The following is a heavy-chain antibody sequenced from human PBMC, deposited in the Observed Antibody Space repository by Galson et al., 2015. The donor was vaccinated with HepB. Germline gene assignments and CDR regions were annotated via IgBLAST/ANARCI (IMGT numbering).Heavy chain of an antibody. Sequence: QSGAEVKKPGESLKISGEASGYSFTNYWIGWVRQMPGKGLEFMGIIYPGDSDTRYSPSFQGLVTISADKSISTAYLQWNSLKASDTAMYYCARQYYDDLPFEYWGQGTPVTVSS. D-gene: IGHD4-17*01. CDR1: GYSFTNYW. CDR3: ARQYYDDLPFEY. V-gene: IGHV5-51*01. J-gene: IGHJ4*02. CDR2: IYPGDSDT.